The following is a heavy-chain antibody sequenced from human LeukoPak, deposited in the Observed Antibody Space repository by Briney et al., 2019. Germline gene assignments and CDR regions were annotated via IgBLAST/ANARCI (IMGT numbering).Heavy chain of an antibody. CDR2: ISYDGLYK. CDR3: AKGEVAVVAASPEY. Sequence: GGSLRLSCAASGFTFSSYAMHWVRQSPGKGLEWVAVISYDGLYKYSADSVQDRFNISRDNSKNTLYLQMNSLRREDTALYYCAKGEVAVVAASPEYWGQGTLVTVSS. D-gene: IGHD2-15*01. V-gene: IGHV3-30*18. J-gene: IGHJ4*02. CDR1: GFTFSSYA.